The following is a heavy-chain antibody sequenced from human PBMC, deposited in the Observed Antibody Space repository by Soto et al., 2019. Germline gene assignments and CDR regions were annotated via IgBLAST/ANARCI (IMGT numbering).Heavy chain of an antibody. Sequence: GGSLRLSYVASGCYLSDYAVNWVRQAPGKGLEWVSFISSDSRTIYYADSVEGRFTVSRDNARDSVSLQMDSLRDEDAAVYYCARIKLVEWFFINVDVYDMDVWGQGTPVTVSS. D-gene: IGHD3-3*01. CDR3: ARIKLVEWFFINVDVYDMDV. V-gene: IGHV3-48*02. CDR2: ISSDSRTI. CDR1: GCYLSDYA. J-gene: IGHJ6*02.